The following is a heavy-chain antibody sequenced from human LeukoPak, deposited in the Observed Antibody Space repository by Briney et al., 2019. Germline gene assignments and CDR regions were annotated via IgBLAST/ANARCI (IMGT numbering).Heavy chain of an antibody. J-gene: IGHJ4*02. D-gene: IGHD6-13*01. CDR2: FDPEDGET. CDR3: ARDGRYSSSSDY. CDR1: GYTLTELS. Sequence: GASVKVSCKVSGYTLTELSMHWVRQAPGKGLEWMGGFDPEDGETIYAQKFQGRVTMTTDTSTSTAYMELRSLRSDDTAVYYCARDGRYSSSSDYWGQGTLVTVSS. V-gene: IGHV1-24*01.